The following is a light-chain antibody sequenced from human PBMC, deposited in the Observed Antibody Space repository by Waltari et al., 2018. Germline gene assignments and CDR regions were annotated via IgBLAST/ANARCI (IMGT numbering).Light chain of an antibody. J-gene: IGLJ2*01. CDR2: EAT. Sequence: QSALTQPASVSGSPGQSITISCTGTTSDIGTYNITSWYQQYPGRVPKLIIYEATRRPSWVSDRFSGSKSGNTASLTISGLQAEDEANYYCCSYTGTTTFLLFGGGTKLTVL. CDR1: TSDIGTYNI. CDR3: CSYTGTTTFLL. V-gene: IGLV2-23*02.